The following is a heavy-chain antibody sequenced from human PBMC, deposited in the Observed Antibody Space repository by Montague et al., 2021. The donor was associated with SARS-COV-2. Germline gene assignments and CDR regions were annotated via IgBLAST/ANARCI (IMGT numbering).Heavy chain of an antibody. J-gene: IGHJ6*02. CDR1: GYSISSGYY. CDR2: IEYSGST. V-gene: IGHV4-38-2*02. Sequence: SETLSLTCIVSGYSISSGYYWCWVRQTPGKGLEWLGFIEYSGSTYYNPSLKTRVTMSLDTSKNQFSLKLTSVTAADTALYYCARDITLGMDVWGRGTTVTVSS. CDR3: ARDITLGMDV.